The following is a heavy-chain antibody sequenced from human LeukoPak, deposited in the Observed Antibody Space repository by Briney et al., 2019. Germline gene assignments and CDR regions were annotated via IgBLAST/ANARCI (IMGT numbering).Heavy chain of an antibody. CDR2: ISASGDST. V-gene: IGHV3-23*01. J-gene: IGHJ4*02. CDR3: ARGRLVRGLIIAHDY. CDR1: GFTFGSYD. D-gene: IGHD3-10*01. Sequence: PGRSLRLSCAASGFTFGSYDMSWVRQAPGRGLEWVSGISASGDSTYYTDSVKGRFTISRDSSKNTLYLQVNSLRAEDTAVYYCARGRLVRGLIIAHDYWGQGTLVTVSS.